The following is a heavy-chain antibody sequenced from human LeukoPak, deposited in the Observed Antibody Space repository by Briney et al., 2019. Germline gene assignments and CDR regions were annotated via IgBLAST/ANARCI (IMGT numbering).Heavy chain of an antibody. J-gene: IGHJ3*02. V-gene: IGHV4-39*01. CDR2: IYYSGST. D-gene: IGHD5-12*01. CDR3: ARGRVGEWLRFFSPDGGDAFDI. CDR1: GGSISSSSYY. Sequence: SETLSLTCTVSGGSISSSSYYWGWIRQPPGKGLEWIGSIYYSGSTYYNPSLKSRVTISVDTSKNQFSLKLSSVTAADTAVYYCARGRVGEWLRFFSPDGGDAFDIWGQGTMVTVSS.